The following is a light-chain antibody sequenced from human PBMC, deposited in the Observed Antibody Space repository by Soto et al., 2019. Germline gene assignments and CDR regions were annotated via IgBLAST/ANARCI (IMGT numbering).Light chain of an antibody. Sequence: VWRPSPATLSFSGRDGAPVYCRASADVSSSYVAWYQQKSGLAPRLLIHDASSRATGIPDRFSGSKSGTDFTLTIRRLEPEDAGVYYCQQYGSSPITVGQGTRLETK. CDR1: ADVSSSY. CDR3: QQYGSSPIT. V-gene: IGKV3D-20*01. J-gene: IGKJ5*01. CDR2: DAS.